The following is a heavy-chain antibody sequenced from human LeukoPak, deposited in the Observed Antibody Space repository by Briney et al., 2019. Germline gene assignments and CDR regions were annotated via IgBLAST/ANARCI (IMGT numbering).Heavy chain of an antibody. CDR2: ISGSGANT. CDR3: AKDRSRYDSSAYDFDY. Sequence: GGSLRLSCAASGFSFSSYGMSWVRQAPGKGLEWVSGISGSGANTYYADSVKGRFTISRDNSKNTLHLQMNSLRAEDTAVYYCAKDRSRYDSSAYDFDYWGQGTLVTVSS. D-gene: IGHD3-22*01. V-gene: IGHV3-23*01. CDR1: GFSFSSYG. J-gene: IGHJ4*02.